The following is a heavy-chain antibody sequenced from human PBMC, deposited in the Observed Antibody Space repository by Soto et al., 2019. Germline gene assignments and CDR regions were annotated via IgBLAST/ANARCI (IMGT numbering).Heavy chain of an antibody. V-gene: IGHV3-30*18. CDR2: ISRDGRGE. CDR3: AKDENQNYDVDY. Sequence: SLRLSCVGSGFNFANFGIQWIRQAPGKGLEWVAIISRDGRGEAFADSVKGRFAISKDNSKNTVYLQMTGLRSDDTAVYYCAKDENQNYDVDYWGQGTLVTVSS. CDR1: GFNFANFG. D-gene: IGHD3-3*01. J-gene: IGHJ4*02.